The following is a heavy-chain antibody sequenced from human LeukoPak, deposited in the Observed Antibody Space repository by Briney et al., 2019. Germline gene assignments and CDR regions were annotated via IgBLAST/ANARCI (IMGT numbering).Heavy chain of an antibody. Sequence: ASVKVSCKASGYTFTSYDINWVRQATGQGLEWMVWMNPNSGNTGYAQKFQGRVTITRNTSISTAYMQLSSLRSEDTAVYYCARGFMVRGVIRRHYYYYMDVWGKGTTVTVSS. CDR1: GYTFTSYD. D-gene: IGHD3-10*01. CDR2: MNPNSGNT. J-gene: IGHJ6*03. V-gene: IGHV1-8*03. CDR3: ARGFMVRGVIRRHYYYYMDV.